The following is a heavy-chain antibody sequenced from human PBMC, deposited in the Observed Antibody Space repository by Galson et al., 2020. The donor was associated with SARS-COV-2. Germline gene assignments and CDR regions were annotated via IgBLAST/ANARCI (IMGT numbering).Heavy chain of an antibody. Sequence: ASETLSLTCTVSGGSISSYYWSWIRQPPGKGLEWIGYIYYSGSTNYNPSLKSRVTISVDTSKNQFSLKLSSVTAADTAVYYCARYYYDSSGYYPYYFDYWGQGTLVTVSS. CDR3: ARYYYDSSGYYPYYFDY. J-gene: IGHJ4*02. V-gene: IGHV4-59*08. CDR1: GGSISSYY. CDR2: IYYSGST. D-gene: IGHD3-22*01.